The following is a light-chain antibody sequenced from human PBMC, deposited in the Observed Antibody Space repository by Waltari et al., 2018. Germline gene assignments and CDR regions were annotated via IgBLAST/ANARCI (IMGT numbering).Light chain of an antibody. V-gene: IGLV1-44*01. J-gene: IGLJ2*01. CDR1: SSILGRNT. CDR3: AVWDDSLNGVV. Sequence: QSVLTPPPSASATPGQRVTISCSGSSSILGRNTVTWYDQLPGTSPKLLIYTNKQRPSGVPDRCSGSKSGTSASLAISGLQSEDEADYYCAVWDDSLNGVVFGGGTKLTVL. CDR2: TNK.